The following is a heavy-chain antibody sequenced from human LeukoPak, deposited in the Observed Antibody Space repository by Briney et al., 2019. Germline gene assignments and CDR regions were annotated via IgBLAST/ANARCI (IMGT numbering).Heavy chain of an antibody. CDR3: AKDGLYCSGGSCYAVSDY. Sequence: GGSLRLSCAASGFTFSSYGMHWVRQAPGKGLEWVAFIRYDGSNKYYADSVKGRFTISRDNSKNTLYLQMNSLRAEDTAVYYCAKDGLYCSGGSCYAVSDYWGQGTLVTVSS. CDR1: GFTFSSYG. J-gene: IGHJ4*02. V-gene: IGHV3-30*02. D-gene: IGHD2-15*01. CDR2: IRYDGSNK.